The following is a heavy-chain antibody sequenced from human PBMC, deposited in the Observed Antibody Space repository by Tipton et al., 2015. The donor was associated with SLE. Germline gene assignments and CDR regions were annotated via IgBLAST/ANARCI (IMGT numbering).Heavy chain of an antibody. D-gene: IGHD3-3*01. CDR1: GGSISNYY. Sequence: TLSLTCTVSGGSISNYYWAWIRQSPEKGLEWIGYIHHSGSTTYNPSLKSRVTISVDTSENQFSLKLSSVTAADTAVYYCASPFAGAFDIWGQGTLVTVSS. CDR2: IHHSGST. V-gene: IGHV4-59*12. J-gene: IGHJ3*02. CDR3: ASPFAGAFDI.